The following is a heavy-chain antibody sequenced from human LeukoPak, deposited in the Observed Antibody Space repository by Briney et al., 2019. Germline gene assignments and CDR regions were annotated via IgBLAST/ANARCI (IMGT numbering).Heavy chain of an antibody. CDR3: ARADPYGDSTPDF. J-gene: IGHJ4*02. CDR1: GFTFGGHE. D-gene: IGHD4-17*01. CDR2: ISTTGSTI. V-gene: IGHV3-48*03. Sequence: GGSLRLSCAASGFTFGGHEMNWVHQAPGKGLEWLSYISTTGSTIYYADSVKGRFTISRDNAKNSLYLQMNSLRVEDTAVYYCARADPYGDSTPDFWGQGTPVTVSS.